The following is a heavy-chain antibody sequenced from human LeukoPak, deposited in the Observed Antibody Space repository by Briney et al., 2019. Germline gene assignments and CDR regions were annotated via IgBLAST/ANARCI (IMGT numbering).Heavy chain of an antibody. CDR2: ISGSGGST. CDR1: GFTFSSYA. J-gene: IGHJ4*02. D-gene: IGHD3-10*02. Sequence: QPGGSLRLSCAASGFTFSSYAMSWVRQAPGKGLEWVSAISGSGGSTYYADSVKGRFTISRDNSKNTLYLQMNSLGAEDTALYYCAKDVRGYNRPFDYWGQGTLVTVSS. V-gene: IGHV3-23*01. CDR3: AKDVRGYNRPFDY.